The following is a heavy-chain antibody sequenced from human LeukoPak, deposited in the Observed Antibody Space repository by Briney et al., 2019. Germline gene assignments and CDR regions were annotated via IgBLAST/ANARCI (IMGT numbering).Heavy chain of an antibody. D-gene: IGHD2-2*01. CDR3: ARDRPQDIVVVPAAQNGAFDI. CDR1: GYTFTGYY. V-gene: IGHV1-2*02. CDR2: INPNSGGT. Sequence: ASVKVSCKASGYTFTGYYMHWVRQAPGQGLEWMGWINPNSGGTNYAQKFQGRVTMTRDTSISTAYMELSRLRSDDTAVYYCARDRPQDIVVVPAAQNGAFDIWGQGTMVTVSS. J-gene: IGHJ3*02.